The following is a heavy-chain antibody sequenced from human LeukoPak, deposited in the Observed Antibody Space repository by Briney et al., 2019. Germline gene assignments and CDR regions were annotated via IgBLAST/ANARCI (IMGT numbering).Heavy chain of an antibody. D-gene: IGHD3-3*01. Sequence: PGGSLRLSCAASGFTFSSYWMHWVRQAPGKGLVWVTRINSDGSSTSYADSVKGRFTISRDNAKNTLYLQMNSLRAEDTAVYYCASQSWGRYYDFWSARLAPDGGDYWGQGTLVTVSS. V-gene: IGHV3-74*01. CDR2: INSDGSST. J-gene: IGHJ4*02. CDR3: ASQSWGRYYDFWSARLAPDGGDY. CDR1: GFTFSSYW.